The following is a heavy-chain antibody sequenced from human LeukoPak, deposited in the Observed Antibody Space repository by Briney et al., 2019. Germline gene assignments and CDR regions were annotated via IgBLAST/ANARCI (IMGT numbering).Heavy chain of an antibody. CDR1: GFTFSNYG. Sequence: GGTLRLSCAASGFTFSNYGLSWVRQAPGKGLEWVSSISSSSSYIYYADSVKGRFTISRDNAKNSLYLQMNSLRAEDTAVYYCASLTYYDILTGYHVGGWGQGTLVTVSS. J-gene: IGHJ4*02. CDR2: ISSSSSYI. D-gene: IGHD3-9*01. CDR3: ASLTYYDILTGYHVGG. V-gene: IGHV3-21*01.